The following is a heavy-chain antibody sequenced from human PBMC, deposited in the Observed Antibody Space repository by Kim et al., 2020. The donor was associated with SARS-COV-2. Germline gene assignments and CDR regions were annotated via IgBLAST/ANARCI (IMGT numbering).Heavy chain of an antibody. CDR1: GFTFSSYA. J-gene: IGHJ4*02. D-gene: IGHD5-18*01. CDR2: ISYDGSNK. Sequence: GGSLRLSCAASGFTFSSYAMHWVRQAPGKGLEWVAVISYDGSNKYYADSVKGRFTISRDNSKNTLYLQMNSLRAEDTAVYFCARESTAMENYFDYWGQGTLVTVSS. V-gene: IGHV3-30*04. CDR3: ARESTAMENYFDY.